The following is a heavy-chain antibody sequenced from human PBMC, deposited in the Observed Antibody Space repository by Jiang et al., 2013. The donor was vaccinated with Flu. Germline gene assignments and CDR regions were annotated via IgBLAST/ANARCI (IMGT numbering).Heavy chain of an antibody. V-gene: IGHV4-39*01. J-gene: IGHJ3*01. CDR2: IYYSGTT. CDR3: SRPGAAAGTSKGHAFDV. D-gene: IGHD6-13*01. Sequence: GSGLVKPSETLSLTCSVSGDSISGSPYYWVWIRQPPGRGLEWIGNIYYSGTTYYNASVKSRVTISVDTSKNQFSLELRSVTAADTAMYYCSRPGAAAGTSKGHAFDVWGPGTMVTVSS. CDR1: GDSISGSPYY.